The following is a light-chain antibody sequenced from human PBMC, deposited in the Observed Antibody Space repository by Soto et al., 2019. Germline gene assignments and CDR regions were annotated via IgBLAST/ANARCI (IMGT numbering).Light chain of an antibody. V-gene: IGKV2-30*01. Sequence: DVVMTQSPLSLPVTLGQPASISCRASRSLVYSDGNSYLSWYHQRPGQSPRRLIYEASNRDSGVPDRFRGSGSGTDFTLEISRVEAEDVGIYYCMQGTHWPPYTLGQGTKLEIK. J-gene: IGKJ2*01. CDR3: MQGTHWPPYT. CDR2: EAS. CDR1: RSLVYSDGNSY.